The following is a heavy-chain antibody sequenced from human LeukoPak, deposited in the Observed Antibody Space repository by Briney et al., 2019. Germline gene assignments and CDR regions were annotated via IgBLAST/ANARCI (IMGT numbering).Heavy chain of an antibody. J-gene: IGHJ3*01. V-gene: IGHV6-1*01. CDR3: ARGSHSTFDF. D-gene: IGHD2/OR15-2a*01. CDR2: THRRSIFYN. CDR1: GDSVSSNSVA. Sequence: SQTLSLTCAISGDSVSSNSVAWNWIRKSPSRGLEWLGRTHRRSIFYNDNAVTLKSRIIISLDTSKNQFSLQLNSVTPEDTATYYCARGSHSTFDFWGQGTMVTVSS.